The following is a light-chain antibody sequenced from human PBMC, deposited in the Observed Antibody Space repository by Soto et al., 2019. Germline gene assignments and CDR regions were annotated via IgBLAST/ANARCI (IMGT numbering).Light chain of an antibody. CDR3: QQSYSTPPT. CDR1: QSISTY. V-gene: IGKV1-39*01. CDR2: AAS. Sequence: DIQMTQSPSSLSASVGDRVTITCRASQSISTYLNWYQQKPGKAPKLLIYAASFLQGGVPSRFSGSGSGADFTLTISSLQPEDFATFYCQQSYSTPPTFGQGTKVEIK. J-gene: IGKJ1*01.